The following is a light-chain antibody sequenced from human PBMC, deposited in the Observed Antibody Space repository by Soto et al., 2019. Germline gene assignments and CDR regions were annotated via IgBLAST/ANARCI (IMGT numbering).Light chain of an antibody. Sequence: DIQMTQSPSTLSGSVGDRVTITCRASQTISSWLAWYQQKPGKAPKLLIYKASTLKSGVPSRFSGSGSGTEFTLTISSLQPDDFATYYCQHYNNRPPWTFGQGTKVDIK. CDR2: KAS. J-gene: IGKJ1*01. CDR3: QHYNNRPPWT. CDR1: QTISSW. V-gene: IGKV1-5*03.